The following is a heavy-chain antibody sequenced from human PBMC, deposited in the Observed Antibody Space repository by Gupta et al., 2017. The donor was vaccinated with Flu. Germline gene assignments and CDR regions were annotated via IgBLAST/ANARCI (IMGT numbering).Heavy chain of an antibody. V-gene: IGHV4-39*01. CDR1: GGSISSSSYY. CDR2: IYYSGST. D-gene: IGHD1-7*01. CDR3: ARALWRTRNWFDP. J-gene: IGHJ5*02. Sequence: QLQLQESGPGLVKPSETLSLTCTVSGGSISSSSYYWGWIRQPPGKGLEWIGSIYYSGSTYYNPSLKSRVTISVDTSKNQFSLKLSSVTAADTAVYYCARALWRTRNWFDPWGQGTLVTVSS.